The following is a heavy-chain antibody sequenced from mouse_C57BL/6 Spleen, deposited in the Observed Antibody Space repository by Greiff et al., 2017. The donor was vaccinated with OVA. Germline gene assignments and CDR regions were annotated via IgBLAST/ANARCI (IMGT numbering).Heavy chain of an antibody. J-gene: IGHJ4*01. Sequence: VQLQQSGPELVKPGASVKLSCKASGYTFTSYDINWVKQRPGQGLEWIGWIYPRDGSTKYNEKFKGKATLTVDTSSSTAYMELHSLTSEDSAVYFGAREGGYYYGSSFYAMDYWGQGTSVTVSS. CDR1: GYTFTSYD. CDR2: IYPRDGST. D-gene: IGHD1-1*01. CDR3: AREGGYYYGSSFYAMDY. V-gene: IGHV1-85*01.